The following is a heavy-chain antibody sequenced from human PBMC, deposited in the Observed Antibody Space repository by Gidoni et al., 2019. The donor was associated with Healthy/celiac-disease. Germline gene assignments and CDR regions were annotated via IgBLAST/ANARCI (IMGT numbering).Heavy chain of an antibody. CDR1: GGTVSSYA. Sequence: QVQLVQSGAEVKKPGSSVKVSCKASGGTVSSYAIRWVRPAPGQGLEWMGGVIPIFGTANYAQKFQGRVTITADESTSTAYMELSSLRSEDTAVYYCARARIRLGELSWQFDYWGQGTLVTVSS. D-gene: IGHD3-16*02. V-gene: IGHV1-69*01. J-gene: IGHJ4*02. CDR3: ARARIRLGELSWQFDY. CDR2: VIPIFGTA.